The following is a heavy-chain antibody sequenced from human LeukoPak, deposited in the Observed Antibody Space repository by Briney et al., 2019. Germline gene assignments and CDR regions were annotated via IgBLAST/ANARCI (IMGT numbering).Heavy chain of an antibody. Sequence: GASVKVSCKASGYTFTSYYMHWVRQAPRQGLEWMGIINPSGGSTSYAQKFQGRVTMTRDTSTSTVYMELSSLRSEDTAVYYCARGVGVTYYYDSSGYFDYWGQGTLVTVSS. CDR3: ARGVGVTYYYDSSGYFDY. D-gene: IGHD3-22*01. V-gene: IGHV1-46*01. J-gene: IGHJ4*02. CDR2: INPSGGST. CDR1: GYTFTSYY.